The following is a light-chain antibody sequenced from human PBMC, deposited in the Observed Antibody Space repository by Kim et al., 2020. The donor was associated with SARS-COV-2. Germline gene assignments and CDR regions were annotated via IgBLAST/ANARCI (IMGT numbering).Light chain of an antibody. CDR1: HSVNDNY. Sequence: DIGLTQSPVTLSLPPGEKATLSCRASHSVNDNYVAWYQQKPGQAPRLLISGASSRDTGIPDRFSGSGSGTDFTLTITRLEPEDCAVYYCQQYGSSPETFGQGTKVDIK. CDR3: QQYGSSPET. V-gene: IGKV3-20*01. J-gene: IGKJ1*01. CDR2: GAS.